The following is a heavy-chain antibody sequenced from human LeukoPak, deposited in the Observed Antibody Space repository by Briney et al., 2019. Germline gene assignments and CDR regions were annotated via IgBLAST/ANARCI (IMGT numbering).Heavy chain of an antibody. Sequence: GESLKISCKGSGYSFSNYWIGWVRQMPGKGLEWMGIIHPGNSDTRYSPSFQGQVTISADKSISTAYLQWSSLKASDTGIYYCARWGTVTRFVVDYWGQGTLVTASS. D-gene: IGHD4-17*01. J-gene: IGHJ4*02. CDR2: IHPGNSDT. CDR1: GYSFSNYW. V-gene: IGHV5-51*01. CDR3: ARWGTVTRFVVDY.